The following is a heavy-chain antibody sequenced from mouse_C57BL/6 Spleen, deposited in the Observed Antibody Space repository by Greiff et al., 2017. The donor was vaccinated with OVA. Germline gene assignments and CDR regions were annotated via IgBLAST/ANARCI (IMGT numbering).Heavy chain of an antibody. D-gene: IGHD1-1*01. J-gene: IGHJ3*01. CDR3: TTRAGSSPSWFAY. Sequence: EVQLQQSGAELVRPGASVKLSCTASGFNIKDDYMHWVKQRPEQGREWIGWIDPENGDTEYASKFQGKATITADTSSNTSYLQLSSLTSEDTAVYYCTTRAGSSPSWFAYWSQGTLVTVSA. V-gene: IGHV14-4*01. CDR2: IDPENGDT. CDR1: GFNIKDDY.